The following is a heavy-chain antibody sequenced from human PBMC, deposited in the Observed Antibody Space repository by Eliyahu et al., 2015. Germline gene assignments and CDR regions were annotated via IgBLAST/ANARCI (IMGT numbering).Heavy chain of an antibody. D-gene: IGHD5-24*01. V-gene: IGHV4-39*07. CDR2: IYYSGST. Sequence: QLQLQESGPGLVKPSETLSLTCTVXGGSISSSSYYWGWIRQPPGXGLEWIGSIYYSGSTYYNPSLKSRVTISVDTSKNQFSLKLSSVTAADTAVYYCARVAHGYNFVVDYWGQGTLVTVSS. CDR1: GGSISSSSYY. CDR3: ARVAHGYNFVVDY. J-gene: IGHJ4*02.